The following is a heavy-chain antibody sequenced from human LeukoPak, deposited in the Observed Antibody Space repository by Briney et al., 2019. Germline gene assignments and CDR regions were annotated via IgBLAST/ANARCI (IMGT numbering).Heavy chain of an antibody. CDR1: GFTFSGYA. V-gene: IGHV3-23*01. D-gene: IGHD3-10*01. CDR3: AKGDYYGSGSFFKNGMDV. J-gene: IGHJ6*02. CDR2: VTASAGNT. Sequence: GGSLRLSCAASGFTFSGYAMSWVRQAPGKGLEWVSAVTASAGNTYYADSVKGRFTISRDNSKNTLYLQVNSLRAEDTAVYYCAKGDYYGSGSFFKNGMDVWGQGTTVTVSS.